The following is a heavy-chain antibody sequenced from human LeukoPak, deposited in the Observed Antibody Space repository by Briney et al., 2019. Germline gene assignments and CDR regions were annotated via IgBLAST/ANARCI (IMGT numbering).Heavy chain of an antibody. CDR2: ISSNGGST. J-gene: IGHJ6*02. V-gene: IGHV3-64*01. CDR1: GFTFSSYA. Sequence: GGPLRLSCAASGFTFSSYAMHWVRQAPGKGLEYVSAISSNGGSTYYANSVKGRFTISRDNSKNTLYLQMGSLRAEDMAVYYCARGCSGGSCYHERAYYYYYGMDVWGQGTTVTVSS. CDR3: ARGCSGGSCYHERAYYYYYGMDV. D-gene: IGHD2-15*01.